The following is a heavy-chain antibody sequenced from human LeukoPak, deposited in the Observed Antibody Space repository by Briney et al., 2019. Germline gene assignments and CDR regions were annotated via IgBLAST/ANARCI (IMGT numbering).Heavy chain of an antibody. D-gene: IGHD3-16*02. CDR2: ISAYNGNT. CDR3: ARDRVMITFGGVIVNDY. J-gene: IGHJ4*02. CDR1: GYTFTSYG. Sequence: GASVKASCKASGYTFTSYGISWVRQAPGQGLEWMGWISAYNGNTNYAQKLQGRVTMTTDTSTSTAYMELRSLRSDDTAVYYCARDRVMITFGGVIVNDYWGQGTLVTVSS. V-gene: IGHV1-18*01.